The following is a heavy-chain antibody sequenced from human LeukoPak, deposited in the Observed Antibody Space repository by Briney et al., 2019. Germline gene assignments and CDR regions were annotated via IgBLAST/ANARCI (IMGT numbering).Heavy chain of an antibody. CDR2: ISASGGGP. Sequence: PGGSLRLSCAASGFTLSSYAMSWVRQAPGKGLEWVSSISASGGGPYYADPVKGRFTISRDTSKNTLYLQMNSLRAEDTAVYYCAPLAATTDYWGQGTLVTVSS. CDR1: GFTLSSYA. V-gene: IGHV3-23*01. D-gene: IGHD5-12*01. CDR3: APLAATTDY. J-gene: IGHJ4*02.